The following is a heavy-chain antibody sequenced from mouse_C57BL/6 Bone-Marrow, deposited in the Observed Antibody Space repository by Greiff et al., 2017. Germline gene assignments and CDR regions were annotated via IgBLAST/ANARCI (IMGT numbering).Heavy chain of an antibody. D-gene: IGHD1-1*01. CDR1: GFNIKDDY. Sequence: EVQLQQSGAELVRPGASVKLSCTASGFNIKDDYMHWVKQRPEQGLEWVGWIDPENGDTEYASKFQGKATITASTSSTTAYLQLSSLTSEDAAVYYCTTFIGEVAYWGQGTLGTVSA. J-gene: IGHJ3*01. CDR3: TTFIGEVAY. V-gene: IGHV14-4*01. CDR2: IDPENGDT.